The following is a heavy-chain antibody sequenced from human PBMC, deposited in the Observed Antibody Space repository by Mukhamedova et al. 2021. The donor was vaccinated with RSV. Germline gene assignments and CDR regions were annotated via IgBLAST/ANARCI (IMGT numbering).Heavy chain of an antibody. V-gene: IGHV3-48*02. CDR3: ARDRGLGGKRYNYFDP. D-gene: IGHD1-14*01. CDR2: ISSSSSTI. Sequence: GLEWVSYISSSSSTIYYADSVKGRFTISRDNAKNSLYLQMNSLRDEDTAVYYCARDRGLGGKRYNYFDPWGQGTPVTVSS. J-gene: IGHJ5*02.